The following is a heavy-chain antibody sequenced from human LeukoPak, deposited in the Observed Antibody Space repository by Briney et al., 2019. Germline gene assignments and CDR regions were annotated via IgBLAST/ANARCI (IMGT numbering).Heavy chain of an antibody. J-gene: IGHJ4*02. CDR1: GYSFKSYW. CDR3: VRHRGWIDY. D-gene: IGHD6-19*01. CDR2: IYPGDSET. V-gene: IGHV5-51*01. Sequence: GESLKISCKGSGYSFKSYWIAWVRQMPGKGLEWMGTIYPGDSETRYSPSFQGQVTISVDRSIRTAYLQWSSLKASDSAMYYCVRHRGWIDYWGQGTLVTVSS.